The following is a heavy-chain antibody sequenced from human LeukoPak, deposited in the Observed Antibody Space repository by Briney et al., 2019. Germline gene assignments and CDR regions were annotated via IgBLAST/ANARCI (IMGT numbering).Heavy chain of an antibody. CDR1: GGSFSGYF. Sequence: SETLSLTCAVYGGSFSGYFWSWIRQPPGKGLEWIGEINHSGSTNYNPSLKSRVTISVDTSKNQFSLKLSSVTAADTAVYYCARGLLEKLGYCSGTSCSLDYWGQGTLVTVSS. V-gene: IGHV4-34*01. CDR3: ARGLLEKLGYCSGTSCSLDY. CDR2: INHSGST. D-gene: IGHD2-2*01. J-gene: IGHJ4*02.